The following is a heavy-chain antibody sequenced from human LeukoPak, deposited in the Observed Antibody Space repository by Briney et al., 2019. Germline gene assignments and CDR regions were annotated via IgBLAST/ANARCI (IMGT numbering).Heavy chain of an antibody. D-gene: IGHD2/OR15-2a*01. CDR1: GGSIDITNY. Sequence: AETLSLTCGVSGGSIDITNYWSWVRQAPGRGLEWIGEISHDGTTNYNSSLRSRVAMSFDRANNQFSLSLTSVTAADTAVYYCTRENRPFCPFAFWGQGVLVT. CDR3: TRENRPFCPFAF. CDR2: ISHDGTT. V-gene: IGHV4-4*02. J-gene: IGHJ4*02.